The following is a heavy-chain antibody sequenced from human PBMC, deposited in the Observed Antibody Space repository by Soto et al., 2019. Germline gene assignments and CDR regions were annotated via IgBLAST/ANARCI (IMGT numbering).Heavy chain of an antibody. CDR3: ASSHYGAGTYGAFDS. V-gene: IGHV3-72*01. CDR2: TKNRVNSYTT. Sequence: GGFLRLSCAASGFTVSSYHMSWVRQAPGKGLEWVGRTKNRVNSYTTEYAASVKGRFTISRDDSKNSMYLQMNSLKTEDTAVYYCASSHYGAGTYGAFDSWGQGTMVTVSS. J-gene: IGHJ3*02. CDR1: GFTVSSYH. D-gene: IGHD3-10*01.